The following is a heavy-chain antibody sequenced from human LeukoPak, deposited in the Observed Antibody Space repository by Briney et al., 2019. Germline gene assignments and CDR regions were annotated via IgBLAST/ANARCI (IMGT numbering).Heavy chain of an antibody. V-gene: IGHV3-48*03. CDR2: ISSSGSTI. J-gene: IGHJ5*02. CDR1: GFTFSSYE. CDR3: ARGGYSSGWYGSWFDP. D-gene: IGHD6-19*01. Sequence: GGSLRLSCAASGFTFSSYEMNWVRQAPGKGLEWVSYISSSGSTIYYADSVKGRFTISRDNAKNSLYLQMNSLRAEDTAVYYCARGGYSSGWYGSWFDPWGQGTLVTVSS.